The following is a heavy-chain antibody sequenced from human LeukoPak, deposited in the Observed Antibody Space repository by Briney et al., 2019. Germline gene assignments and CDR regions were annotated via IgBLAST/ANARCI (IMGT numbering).Heavy chain of an antibody. V-gene: IGHV3-7*03. D-gene: IGHD6-6*01. CDR2: IKEDGSEK. CDR1: GLNFSSRW. CDR3: ARSSYSSSSSV. Sequence: GGSLRLSCAASGLNFSSRWMNWVRQAPGQGLEWVASIKEDGSEKHYVDSVKGRFTISRDNGKNSLYLQINSLRAEDTAVYYCARSSYSSSSSVWGQGTMVTVSS. J-gene: IGHJ3*01.